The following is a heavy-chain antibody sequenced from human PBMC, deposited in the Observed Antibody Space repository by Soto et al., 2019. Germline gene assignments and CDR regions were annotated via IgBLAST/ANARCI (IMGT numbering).Heavy chain of an antibody. Sequence: GGSLRLSCAVSGFTFSSYAMTWVRQAPGKGLEWVSGISGSGHSTYHADSVKGRFTISRDNSNNTLYLQMNSLRAEGTAVYYCAKEIAVAGDLDYWGHGTLVTVSS. CDR1: GFTFSSYA. CDR3: AKEIAVAGDLDY. D-gene: IGHD6-19*01. V-gene: IGHV3-23*01. J-gene: IGHJ4*01. CDR2: ISGSGHST.